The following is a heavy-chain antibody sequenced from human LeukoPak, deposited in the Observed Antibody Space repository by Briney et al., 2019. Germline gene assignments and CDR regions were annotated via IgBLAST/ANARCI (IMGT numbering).Heavy chain of an antibody. CDR3: AKLGGYYDNSASRYFDY. V-gene: IGHV3-23*01. J-gene: IGHJ4*02. D-gene: IGHD3-22*01. Sequence: PGGSLRLSCAASGFTFSSYWMSWVRQAPGKGLEWVSAIGLRSGSTYYADSVKGRFTISRDNSKNTVYLQMNSLRADDTAVYYCAKLGGYYDNSASRYFDYWGQGTLVTVSS. CDR1: GFTFSSYW. CDR2: IGLRSGST.